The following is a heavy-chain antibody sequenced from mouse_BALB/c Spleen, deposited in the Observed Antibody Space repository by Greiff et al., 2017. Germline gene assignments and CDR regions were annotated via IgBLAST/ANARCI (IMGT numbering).Heavy chain of an antibody. D-gene: IGHD2-4*01. CDR2: ISYSGST. CDR3: ASMITLYYAMDY. CDR1: GYSITSDYA. J-gene: IGHJ4*01. V-gene: IGHV3-2*02. Sequence: EVHLVESGPGLVKPSQSLSLTCTVTGYSITSDYAWNWIRQFPGNKLEWMGYISYSGSTSYNPSLKSRISITRDTSKNQFFLQLNSVTTEDTATYYCASMITLYYAMDYWGQGTSVTVSS.